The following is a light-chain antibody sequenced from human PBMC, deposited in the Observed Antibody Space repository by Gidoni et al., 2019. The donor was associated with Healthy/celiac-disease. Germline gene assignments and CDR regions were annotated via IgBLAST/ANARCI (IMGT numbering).Light chain of an antibody. Sequence: EIVLTQSPGTLSLSPGERATLSCRASQSVSSSYLAWYQQKPGQAPRLLIYGASSRATGRPDRFLGSGSGTDFTLTISRLEPEDFAVYYCQQYGSSAWTFGQGTQVEIK. CDR3: QQYGSSAWT. J-gene: IGKJ1*01. CDR1: QSVSSSY. V-gene: IGKV3-20*01. CDR2: GAS.